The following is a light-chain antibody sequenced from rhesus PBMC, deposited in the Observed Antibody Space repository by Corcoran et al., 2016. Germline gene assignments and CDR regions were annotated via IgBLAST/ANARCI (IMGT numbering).Light chain of an antibody. Sequence: EIVMTQSPATLSLSPGERATLSCRASQSVSSNLAWYQQNPWQAPRLLFYDAANRATGSPDRVSGSGSVTDFTLTISSLEPEDVGVYYCQQESNWPLTFGGGTKVEIK. V-gene: IGKV3-35*01. CDR3: QQESNWPLT. CDR2: DAA. J-gene: IGKJ4*01. CDR1: QSVSSN.